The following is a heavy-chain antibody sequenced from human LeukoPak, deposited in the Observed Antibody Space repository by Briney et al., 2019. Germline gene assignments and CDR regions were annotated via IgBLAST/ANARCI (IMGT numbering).Heavy chain of an antibody. D-gene: IGHD4-17*01. CDR3: ARDIQYTVTPGS. CDR2: INGDGSST. CDR1: GFAFNTYW. J-gene: IGHJ5*02. V-gene: IGHV3-74*01. Sequence: GGSLRLSCAASGFAFNTYWMHWVRQAPGKGLVWVSRINGDGSSTSYADSVRGRFTISRDNAKNTLYLQMNSLRAEDTAVYYCARDIQYTVTPGSWGQGTLVAVSS.